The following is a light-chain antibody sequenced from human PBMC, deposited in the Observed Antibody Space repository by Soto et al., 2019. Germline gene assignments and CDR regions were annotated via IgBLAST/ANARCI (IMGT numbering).Light chain of an antibody. CDR3: QHYINFSVT. CDR2: DAS. J-gene: IGKJ1*01. V-gene: IGKV1-5*01. CDR1: QSISNW. Sequence: DIQMTQSPSTLSASVGDRVTITCRASQSISNWLAWYQQKTGKAPKLLIYDASTLQSGVSSRFSGSGSGTEFTLTISNLQPDDFARYYCQHYINFSVTFGQGTTVDI.